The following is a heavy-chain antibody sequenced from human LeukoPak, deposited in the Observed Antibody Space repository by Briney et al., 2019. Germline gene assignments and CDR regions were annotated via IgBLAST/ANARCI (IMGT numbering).Heavy chain of an antibody. Sequence: PGGSLRLSCAASGFTFSSYSMNWVRQAPGKGLEWVSSISSSSSYIYYADSVKGRFTISRDNAKNSLYLQMNSLRAEDTAVYYCARDSSGWTRYYYYYMDVWGKGTTVTASS. CDR2: ISSSSSYI. V-gene: IGHV3-21*01. CDR3: ARDSSGWTRYYYYYMDV. D-gene: IGHD6-19*01. J-gene: IGHJ6*03. CDR1: GFTFSSYS.